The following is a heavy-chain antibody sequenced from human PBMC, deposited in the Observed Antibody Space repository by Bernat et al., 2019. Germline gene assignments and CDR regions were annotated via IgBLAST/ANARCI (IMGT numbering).Heavy chain of an antibody. J-gene: IGHJ4*02. Sequence: EVQLVESGGGLVQPGGSLRLSCVASGFTFRSYWMNWVRQAPGKGLEWVANIKQDGSEKYYVDSVKGRFTISRDNAKNSLYLQMNSLRAEDTAVYYCAREHSYYSGLVDCWGQGTLVTVPS. CDR3: AREHSYYSGLVDC. D-gene: IGHD3-10*01. V-gene: IGHV3-7*01. CDR2: IKQDGSEK. CDR1: GFTFRSYW.